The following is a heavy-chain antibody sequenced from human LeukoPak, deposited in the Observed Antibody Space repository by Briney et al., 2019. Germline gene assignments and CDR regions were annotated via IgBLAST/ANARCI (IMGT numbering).Heavy chain of an antibody. CDR3: ARDSPGAGYSGHDSFFWFDP. D-gene: IGHD5-12*01. CDR1: GGSISSYY. CDR2: IYTSGST. V-gene: IGHV4-4*07. Sequence: SETLSLTCTVSGGSISSYYWSWIRQPAGKGLEWIGRIYTSGSTNYNPSLKSRVTMSVDTSKNQFSLKLSSVTAADTAVYYCARDSPGAGYSGHDSFFWFDPWGQGTLVTVSS. J-gene: IGHJ5*02.